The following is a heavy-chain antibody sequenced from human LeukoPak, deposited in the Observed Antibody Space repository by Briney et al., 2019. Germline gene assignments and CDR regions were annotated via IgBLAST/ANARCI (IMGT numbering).Heavy chain of an antibody. CDR2: IKQDGSEK. D-gene: IGHD1-26*01. J-gene: IGHJ6*03. CDR3: ARDGGIVGATRYYYYMDV. V-gene: IGHV3-7*01. CDR1: GFTFSSYW. Sequence: QPGGSLRLSCAASGFTFSSYWMSWVRQAPGKGLEWVANIKQDGSEKYYVDSVKGRFTISRDNAKNSLYLQMNSLRAEDTAVYYCARDGGIVGATRYYYYMDVWGKATTVTVSS.